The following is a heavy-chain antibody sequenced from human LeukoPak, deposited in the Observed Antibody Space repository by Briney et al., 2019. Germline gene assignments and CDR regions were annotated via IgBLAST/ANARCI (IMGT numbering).Heavy chain of an antibody. CDR2: IYYSGST. D-gene: IGHD3-22*01. V-gene: IGHV4-59*08. Sequence: PSETLSLTCTVSGGSISSYYWSWIRQPPGKGLEWIGYIYYSGSTNYNPSLKSRVTILVDTSKNQFSLKLSSVTAADTAVYYCARLDYYDSRWGQGTLVTVSS. CDR1: GGSISSYY. J-gene: IGHJ4*02. CDR3: ARLDYYDSR.